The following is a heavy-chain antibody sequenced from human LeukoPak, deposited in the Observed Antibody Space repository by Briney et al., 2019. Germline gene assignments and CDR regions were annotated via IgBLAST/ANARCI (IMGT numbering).Heavy chain of an antibody. V-gene: IGHV3-53*01. Sequence: PGGSLRLSCAASGFTVSSNYMSWVRQAPGKGLEWVSVIYSGGTTYYADSVHGRFTISRDNSKNTLYLQMNSLRAEDTAVYYCARPLSVTFGGVIDPWFDPWGQGTLVTVSS. J-gene: IGHJ5*02. CDR1: GFTVSSNY. CDR2: IYSGGTT. D-gene: IGHD3-16*02. CDR3: ARPLSVTFGGVIDPWFDP.